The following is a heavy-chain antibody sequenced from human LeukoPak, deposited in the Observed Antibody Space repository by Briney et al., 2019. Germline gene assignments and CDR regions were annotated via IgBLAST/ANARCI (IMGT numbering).Heavy chain of an antibody. CDR1: GYTFTSYY. Sequence: ASVKVSCKASGYTFTSYYMHWVRQAPGQGLEWMGIINPSGGSTSYAQKFQGRVTMTRDTSTSTVYMELSSLRSEDTAVYYCARDTALMITFGGVIVPDYWGQGTLVTVSS. D-gene: IGHD3-16*02. CDR2: INPSGGST. V-gene: IGHV1-46*01. J-gene: IGHJ4*02. CDR3: ARDTALMITFGGVIVPDY.